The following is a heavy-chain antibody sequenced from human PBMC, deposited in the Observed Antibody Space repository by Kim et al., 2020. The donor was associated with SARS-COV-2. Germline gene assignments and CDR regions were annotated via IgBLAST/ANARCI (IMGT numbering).Heavy chain of an antibody. CDR1: GFTFSSYG. V-gene: IGHV3-30*18. CDR2: ISYDGSNK. CDR3: ANLMGDSSGWIGRDALDI. Sequence: GGSLRLSCAASGFTFSSYGMHWVRQAPGKGLEWVAVISYDGSNKYYADSVKGRFTISRDNSKNTLYLQMNSLRAEDTAVYYCANLMGDSSGWIGRDALDIWGQGTMVTVSS. D-gene: IGHD6-19*01. J-gene: IGHJ3*02.